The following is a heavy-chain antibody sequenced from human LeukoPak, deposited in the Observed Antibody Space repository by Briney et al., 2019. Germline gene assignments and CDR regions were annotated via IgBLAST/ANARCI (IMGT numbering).Heavy chain of an antibody. CDR2: IKSDGSST. D-gene: IGHD3-10*02. CDR3: ARSTMSNVFNI. CDR1: GFTFCSYW. V-gene: IGHV3-74*01. J-gene: IGHJ3*02. Sequence: GGSLRLSCAASGFTFCSYWMHWVRQAPGKGLVWVSRIKSDGSSTSYADSVKGRFTISRDNAKNTLYLQMNSLRAENTAVYYCARSTMSNVFNIRSQGTMVSVSS.